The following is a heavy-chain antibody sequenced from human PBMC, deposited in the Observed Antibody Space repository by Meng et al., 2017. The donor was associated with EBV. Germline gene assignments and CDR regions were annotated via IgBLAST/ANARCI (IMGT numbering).Heavy chain of an antibody. Sequence: EGTLVEPGGGLVKPGEALKLSCAAAEFTFTSDWMNWVRQAPGKGLEWVGRIRSQVDGRTADYSAPVKGRFTISRDDSKHTLYLQMNSLKIEDSAVYYCTTDEGGSRFWGQGTLVTVSS. CDR3: TTDEGGSRF. CDR2: IRSQVDGRTA. D-gene: IGHD1-26*01. V-gene: IGHV3-15*01. CDR1: EFTFTSDW. J-gene: IGHJ4*02.